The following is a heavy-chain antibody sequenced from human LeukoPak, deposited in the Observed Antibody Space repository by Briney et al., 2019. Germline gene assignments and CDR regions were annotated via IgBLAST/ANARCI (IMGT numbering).Heavy chain of an antibody. CDR1: EFTFSSYW. Sequence: GGSLRLSCEASEFTFSSYWMHWVRQAPGKGLVWVSLIISDGRTTIYADSVKGRFTITRDNAKNTLYLQMNSLRAEDTAVYYCAREGYYDSSGYSIRFSYWGQGTLVTVSS. CDR3: AREGYYDSSGYSIRFSY. D-gene: IGHD3-22*01. CDR2: IISDGRTT. J-gene: IGHJ4*02. V-gene: IGHV3-74*01.